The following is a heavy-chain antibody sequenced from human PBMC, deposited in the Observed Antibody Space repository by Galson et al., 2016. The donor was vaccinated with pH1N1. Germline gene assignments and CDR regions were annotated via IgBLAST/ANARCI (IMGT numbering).Heavy chain of an antibody. Sequence: MGIIYPGYSDTRYSPSFQGQVTISADKSTSTAYLQCNNLQASDTAMYYCARRAGVAAAGAFDLWGQGTLLIVSS. D-gene: IGHD6-13*01. CDR3: ARRAGVAAAGAFDL. V-gene: IGHV5-51*01. CDR2: IYPGYSDT. J-gene: IGHJ5*02.